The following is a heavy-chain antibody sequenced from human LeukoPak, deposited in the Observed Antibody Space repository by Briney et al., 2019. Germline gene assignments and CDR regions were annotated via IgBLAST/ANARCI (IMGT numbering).Heavy chain of an antibody. V-gene: IGHV4-34*01. J-gene: IGHJ5*02. Sequence: PSETLSLTCAVHGGSFSAYYWSWIRQPPGEGLEWIGEISHSGTTNYNPSLKSRVTISVDTPKNQFSLNLNSVTAADTAVYYCAPVRPLQNWFDPWGHGTLVTVSS. CDR2: ISHSGTT. CDR3: APVRPLQNWFDP. CDR1: GGSFSAYY.